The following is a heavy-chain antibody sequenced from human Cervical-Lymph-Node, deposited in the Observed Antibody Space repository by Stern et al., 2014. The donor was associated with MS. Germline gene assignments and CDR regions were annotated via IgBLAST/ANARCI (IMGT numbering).Heavy chain of an antibody. CDR3: AAGRSLPSSGWYNFDY. D-gene: IGHD6-19*01. V-gene: IGHV1-24*01. CDR1: GYTLSSLS. Sequence: QVQLVQSGAEVKKPWASVKVSCKVSGYTLSSLSIHWVRQAPGKGLEWMGRFDPEDGETIYAQECQGRVTMTEDTSTDTAYLELSSLRSEDTAVYYCAAGRSLPSSGWYNFDYWGQGTLITVSS. J-gene: IGHJ4*02. CDR2: FDPEDGET.